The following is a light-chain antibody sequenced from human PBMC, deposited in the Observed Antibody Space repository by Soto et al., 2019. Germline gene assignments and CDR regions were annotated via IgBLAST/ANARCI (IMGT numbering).Light chain of an antibody. J-gene: IGKJ2*01. Sequence: DIQMTQSPSSLSASVGDRVTITCRASQSISTSLCWFQQKPGRAPKLLISDASTMQSGVPSRFSGSGFGTEFTRTISSRQPEECAADYCPQTYTVPRTVGQGANLDSK. CDR2: DAS. V-gene: IGKV1-39*01. CDR1: QSISTS. CDR3: PQTYTVPRT.